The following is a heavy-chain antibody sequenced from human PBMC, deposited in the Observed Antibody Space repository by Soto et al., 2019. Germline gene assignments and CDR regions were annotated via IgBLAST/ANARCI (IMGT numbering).Heavy chain of an antibody. CDR1: GFTFSSYG. V-gene: IGHV3-30*18. Sequence: GGSLRLSCAASGFTFSSYGMHWVRQAPGKGLEWVSVISGDGNNEYYADSVKGRFTISRDNSKNTLYLQMSSLRAEDTAVYYCVKTYYYGSGSYSSNWFDPWGQGTLVTAPQ. J-gene: IGHJ5*02. D-gene: IGHD3-10*01. CDR2: ISGDGNNE. CDR3: VKTYYYGSGSYSSNWFDP.